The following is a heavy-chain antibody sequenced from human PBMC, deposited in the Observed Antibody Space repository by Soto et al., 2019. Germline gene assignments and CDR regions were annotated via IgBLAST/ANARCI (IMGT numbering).Heavy chain of an antibody. CDR1: GFTFSSYA. D-gene: IGHD2-2*01. V-gene: IGHV3-23*01. CDR2: ISGSGGST. CDR3: AKDQGLEDIVVVGPSFDY. J-gene: IGHJ4*02. Sequence: GGSLRLSCAASGFTFSSYAMSWVRQAPGKGLEWVSAISGSGGSTYYADSVKGRFTISRDNSKNTLYLQMNSLRAEDTAVYYCAKDQGLEDIVVVGPSFDYWGQGTLVTVSS.